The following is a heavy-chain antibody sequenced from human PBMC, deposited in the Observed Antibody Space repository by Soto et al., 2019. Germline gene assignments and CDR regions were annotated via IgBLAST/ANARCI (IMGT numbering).Heavy chain of an antibody. CDR3: ARDYDILTGYSPLGQFDP. Sequence: GASVKVSCKASGYTFTSYAMHWVRQAPGQRFEWMGWINAGNGNTKYSQKFQGRVTMTTDTSTSTAYMELRSLRSDDTAVYYCARDYDILTGYSPLGQFDPWGQGTLVTVSS. CDR1: GYTFTSYA. J-gene: IGHJ5*02. D-gene: IGHD3-9*01. V-gene: IGHV1-3*01. CDR2: INAGNGNT.